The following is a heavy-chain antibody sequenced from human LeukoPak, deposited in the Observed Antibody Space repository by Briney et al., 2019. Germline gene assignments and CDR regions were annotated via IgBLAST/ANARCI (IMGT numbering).Heavy chain of an antibody. V-gene: IGHV3-23*01. Sequence: GGSLRLSCAASRFTFSSYAMSWVRQAPGKGLEWVSGISGSGGSTYYADSVKGRFTISRDNSKNTLYLQMNSLRAEDTAVYYCAKLMCSSTSCYRAGLDYWGQGTLVTVSS. CDR2: ISGSGGST. CDR3: AKLMCSSTSCYRAGLDY. CDR1: RFTFSSYA. J-gene: IGHJ4*02. D-gene: IGHD2-2*02.